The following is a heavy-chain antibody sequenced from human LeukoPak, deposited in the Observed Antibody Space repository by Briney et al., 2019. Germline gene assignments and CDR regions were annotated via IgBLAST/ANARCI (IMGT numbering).Heavy chain of an antibody. CDR1: GFTFSSYV. J-gene: IGHJ3*02. CDR3: AKGVYCGGDCYDPDAFDI. Sequence: PGGSLRLSCAASGFTFSSYVMSWVRQAPGKGLEWVSIINNSGSGTYYVDSVKGRFTISRDNSKNTLYLQMNSLRAEDTAVYYCAKGVYCGGDCYDPDAFDIWGQGTMVTVSS. V-gene: IGHV3-23*01. CDR2: INNSGSGT. D-gene: IGHD2-21*02.